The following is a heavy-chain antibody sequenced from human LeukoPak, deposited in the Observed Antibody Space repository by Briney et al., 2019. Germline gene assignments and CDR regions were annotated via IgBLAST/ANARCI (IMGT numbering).Heavy chain of an antibody. CDR2: IYSSGST. J-gene: IGHJ4*02. V-gene: IGHV4-39*01. D-gene: IGHD6-13*01. Sequence: SETLSLTCTVSGASVSGSPYYWGWIRQPPGKGLEWIGSIYSSGSTYYNASLQSRVTISIETSKNQFSLKLSSVTAADTAVYYCARPIAAAGLFDYWGQGTLVTVSS. CDR1: GASVSGSPYY. CDR3: ARPIAAAGLFDY.